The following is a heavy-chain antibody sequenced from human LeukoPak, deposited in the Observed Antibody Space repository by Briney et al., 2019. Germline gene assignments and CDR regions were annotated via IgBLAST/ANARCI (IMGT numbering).Heavy chain of an antibody. CDR1: GFTVSSNY. D-gene: IGHD3-10*01. CDR2: IYSGGST. Sequence: QPGGSLRLSCAASGFTVSSNYMSWVRQAPGKGLEWVSVIYSGGSTYYADSVKGRFTISRDNSKNTLYLQMNSLRAEDRAVYYCARDRPYGSGSYYAFDIWGQGTMVTVSS. J-gene: IGHJ3*02. CDR3: ARDRPYGSGSYYAFDI. V-gene: IGHV3-66*01.